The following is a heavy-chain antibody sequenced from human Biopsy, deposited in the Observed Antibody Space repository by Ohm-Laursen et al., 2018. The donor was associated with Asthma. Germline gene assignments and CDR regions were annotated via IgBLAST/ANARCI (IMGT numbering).Heavy chain of an antibody. CDR2: IYYDGSRK. Sequence: SLRLSCAASGFTFSRHALHWVRQAPGKGLEWVAGIYYDGSRKYYTESVKGRFTISRDNSKNRLYLEMASLRAEDTAVYYCAREKVIESRGFQNWFDPWGQGTLVHVSS. V-gene: IGHV3-33*01. CDR1: GFTFSRHA. CDR3: AREKVIESRGFQNWFDP. D-gene: IGHD3-16*02. J-gene: IGHJ5*02.